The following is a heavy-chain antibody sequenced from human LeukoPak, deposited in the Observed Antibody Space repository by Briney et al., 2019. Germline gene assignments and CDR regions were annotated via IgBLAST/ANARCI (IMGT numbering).Heavy chain of an antibody. CDR1: GGSISSSSYY. CDR3: ASVGYYYYMDV. D-gene: IGHD1-26*01. CDR2: IYYSGST. V-gene: IGHV4-61*01. Sequence: SETLSLTCTVSGGSISSSSYYWSWIRQPPGKGLEWIGYIYYSGSTNYNPSLKSRVTISVDTSKNQFSLKLSSVTAADTAVYYCASVGYYYYMDVWGKGTTVTVSS. J-gene: IGHJ6*03.